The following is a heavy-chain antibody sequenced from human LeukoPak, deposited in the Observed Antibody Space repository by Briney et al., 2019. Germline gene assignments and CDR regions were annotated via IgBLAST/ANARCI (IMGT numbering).Heavy chain of an antibody. D-gene: IGHD5-12*01. V-gene: IGHV4-59*01. J-gene: IGHJ4*02. Sequence: KSSETLSLTCTVSGGSISSYYWSWIRQPPGKGLEWIGYIYYSGSTNYNPSLKSRVTISVDTSKNQFSLKLSSVTAADTAVYYCARGSGYEVFDYWGQGTLVTVSS. CDR2: IYYSGST. CDR3: ARGSGYEVFDY. CDR1: GGSISSYY.